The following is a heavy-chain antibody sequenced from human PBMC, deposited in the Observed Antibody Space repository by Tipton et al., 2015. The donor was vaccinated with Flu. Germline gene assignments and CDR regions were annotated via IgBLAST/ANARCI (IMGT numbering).Heavy chain of an antibody. D-gene: IGHD6-19*01. V-gene: IGHV3-23*01. CDR2: ISGGGGGT. CDR3: AKVIPEKVAGLDY. Sequence: SLRLSCAASAFTFSRYAMSWVRQAPGKGLEWISAISGGGGGTYYADSVKGRFTVSRDNSKNTVYLRMNNLRAEDTAIYYCAKVIPEKVAGLDYWGQGTLVTVSS. J-gene: IGHJ4*02. CDR1: AFTFSRYA.